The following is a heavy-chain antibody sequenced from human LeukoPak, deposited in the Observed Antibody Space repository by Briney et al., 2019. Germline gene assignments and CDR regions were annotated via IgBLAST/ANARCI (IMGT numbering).Heavy chain of an antibody. J-gene: IGHJ4*02. CDR1: GNRFTSYW. D-gene: IGHD6-13*01. CDR2: IYFGDSHT. V-gene: IGHV5-51*01. Sequence: GESLKISCKGSGNRFTSYWIGWVRQMPGKGLEWMGIIYFGDSHTRYSPSFQGQVTISADKSISTAYLQWSSLKASDTAMYYCARLSRYSSSWFFDYWGQGTLVTVSS. CDR3: ARLSRYSSSWFFDY.